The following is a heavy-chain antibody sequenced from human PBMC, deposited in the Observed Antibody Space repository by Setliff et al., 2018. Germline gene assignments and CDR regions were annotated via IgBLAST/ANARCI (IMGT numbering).Heavy chain of an antibody. D-gene: IGHD5-12*01. Sequence: PSETLSLTCTVSGGSISNSTFYWGWIRQPPGKGLEWIGSINYYGSIFDDGTTYSTYYNPSLTSSATISIDTSKSQFSLKLSSMTAADTALYYCARNPDFLQYSFDLWGRGTLVTVSS. CDR2: INYYGSIFDDGTTYST. J-gene: IGHJ2*01. CDR1: GGSISNSTFY. CDR3: ARNPDFLQYSFDL. V-gene: IGHV4-39*07.